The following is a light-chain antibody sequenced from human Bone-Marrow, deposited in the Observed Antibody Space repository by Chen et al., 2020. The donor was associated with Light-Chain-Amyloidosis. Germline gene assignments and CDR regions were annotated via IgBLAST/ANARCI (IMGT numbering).Light chain of an antibody. CDR1: QDMTNY. CDR2: DAS. CDR3: QQYDTLPLT. Sequence: DIQMTQSPSSLSASVGDRVTLTCQASQDMTNYLNWYQQKPGKAPKLLIYDASKLETGVPSRFSGSGSGTDFTFTISSLQPEDIATYYCQQYDTLPLTFGGGTKVEIK. V-gene: IGKV1-33*01. J-gene: IGKJ4*01.